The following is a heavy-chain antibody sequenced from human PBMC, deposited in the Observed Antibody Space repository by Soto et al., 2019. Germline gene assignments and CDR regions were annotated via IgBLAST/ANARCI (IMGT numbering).Heavy chain of an antibody. CDR1: GGPISSYH. J-gene: IGHJ4*02. V-gene: IGHV4-59*01. Sequence: QVQLQESGPGLVKPSETLSLTCTVSGGPISSYHWSWIRQTPGKGLEWIGYIHYSGGTNYNPSLRSRVTIPVDTSRNQFSLRLSSLTAADTDVYYGTGDMNHMVWYKYWGQGTRFTVSS. CDR3: TGDMNHMVWYKY. CDR2: IHYSGGT. D-gene: IGHD1-1*01.